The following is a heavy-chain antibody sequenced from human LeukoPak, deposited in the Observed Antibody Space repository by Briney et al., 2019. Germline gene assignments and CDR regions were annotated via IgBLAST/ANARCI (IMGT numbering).Heavy chain of an antibody. D-gene: IGHD1-7*01. J-gene: IGHJ4*02. CDR2: IYYSGCT. Sequence: SETLSLTCTVSGGSISSYYWSWIRQPPGKGLEWIGYIYYSGCTNYNPSLKSRVTISVDTSKNQFSLKLSSVTAADTAVYYCARKGITGTTPFDYWGQGTLVTVSS. CDR1: GGSISSYY. CDR3: ARKGITGTTPFDY. V-gene: IGHV4-59*08.